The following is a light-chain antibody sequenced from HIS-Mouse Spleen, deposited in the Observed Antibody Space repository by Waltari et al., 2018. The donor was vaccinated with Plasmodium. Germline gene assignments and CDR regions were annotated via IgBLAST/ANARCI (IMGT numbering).Light chain of an antibody. CDR1: QSVSSN. CDR2: GAS. CDR3: QQYNNWSFT. V-gene: IGKV3-15*01. Sequence: DIVMTQPSATLAVSRGRVTTISCRASQSVSSNLAWYQQKPGEAPKLLIYGASTIDTGIPSRFSGSGSGTEFTLTISSLQSEDFAAYYCQQYNNWSFTFGPGTKVDIK. J-gene: IGKJ3*01.